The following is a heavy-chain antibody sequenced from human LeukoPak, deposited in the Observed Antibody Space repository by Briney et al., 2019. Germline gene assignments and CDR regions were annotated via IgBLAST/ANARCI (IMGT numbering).Heavy chain of an antibody. Sequence: SETLSLTCAVYGGSFSGYYWSWIRQPPGKGLEWIGEINHSGSTNYNPSLKSRVTISVDTSKDLFSLKLSSVTAADTAVYYRARVSPAGITFGGPTIYWGQGTLVTVSS. CDR1: GGSFSGYY. CDR3: ARVSPAGITFGGPTIY. V-gene: IGHV4-34*01. J-gene: IGHJ4*02. CDR2: INHSGST. D-gene: IGHD3-16*01.